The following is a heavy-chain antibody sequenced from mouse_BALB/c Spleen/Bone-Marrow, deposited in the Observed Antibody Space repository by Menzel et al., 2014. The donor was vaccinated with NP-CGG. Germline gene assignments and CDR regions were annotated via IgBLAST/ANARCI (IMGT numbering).Heavy chain of an antibody. J-gene: IGHJ1*01. V-gene: IGHV1S81*02. CDR3: TRSGFYGYGTYFDV. D-gene: IGHD1-2*01. Sequence: VHLVESGAELVKPGASVKLSCKVSGYTFTNYYVYWVKQRPGQGLERIGEINPSNDVTDFNEKFMSKATLTVDKSSSTAYMHLSSLTSEDSAVYYCTRSGFYGYGTYFDVWGAGTTVTVSS. CDR2: INPSNDVT. CDR1: GYTFTNYY.